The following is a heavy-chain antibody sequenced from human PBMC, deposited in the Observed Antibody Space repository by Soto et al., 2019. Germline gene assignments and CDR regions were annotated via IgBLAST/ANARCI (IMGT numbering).Heavy chain of an antibody. CDR1: ANNFTANY. D-gene: IGHD1-26*01. Sequence: ASVKDSCKKSANNFTANYIHWGLQAPGQGFEWMVWINHKSGGTKNHQKFHGSVTITRDKSLSTVYMPLTRLTTDAEAVYYYARDLAKWGGSAGFDYWGQGTLVTVSS. J-gene: IGHJ4*02. CDR2: INHKSGGT. CDR3: ARDLAKWGGSAGFDY. V-gene: IGHV1-2*02.